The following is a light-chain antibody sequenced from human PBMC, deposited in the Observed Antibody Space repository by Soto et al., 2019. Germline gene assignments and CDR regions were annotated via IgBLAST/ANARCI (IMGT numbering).Light chain of an antibody. V-gene: IGKV2-28*01. CDR2: LGS. CDR1: QSLLHSNGYNY. Sequence: DIVMTQSPLSLPVTPGEAASISCGSSQSLLHSNGYNYLDWYLQKPGQSPQXLIYLGSNRASGVPDRFSGSGSGTDFTLIISRVEAEDVGVYYCMQGSHWPGTLGQGTKVDIK. J-gene: IGKJ1*01. CDR3: MQGSHWPGT.